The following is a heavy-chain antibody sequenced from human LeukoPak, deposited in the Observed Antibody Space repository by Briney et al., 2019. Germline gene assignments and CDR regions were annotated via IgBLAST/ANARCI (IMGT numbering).Heavy chain of an antibody. CDR3: AKDTSVVRGVNDY. Sequence: GGSLRLSCAASGCTFSSYAMSWVRQAPGKGLEWVSAISGSGGSTYYADSVKGRFTISRDNSKNTLYLQMNSLRAEDTAVYYCAKDTSVVRGVNDYWGQGTLVTVSS. CDR1: GCTFSSYA. J-gene: IGHJ4*02. D-gene: IGHD3-10*01. CDR2: ISGSGGST. V-gene: IGHV3-23*01.